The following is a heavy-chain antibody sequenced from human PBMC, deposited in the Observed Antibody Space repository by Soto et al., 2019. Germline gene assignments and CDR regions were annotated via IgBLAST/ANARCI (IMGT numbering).Heavy chain of an antibody. V-gene: IGHV4-59*01. Sequence: SETLSLTCTVSGTSISSYYWSWIRQPPGKGLEWIANIHYSGTTNYNPSLASRVTLTVDTSKYPFSLKMNSVTDADRAMYLCERQNSYEIEYWGRGHLVTVSS. CDR2: IHYSGTT. J-gene: IGHJ4*02. CDR1: GTSISSYY. D-gene: IGHD3-3*01. CDR3: ERQNSYEIEY.